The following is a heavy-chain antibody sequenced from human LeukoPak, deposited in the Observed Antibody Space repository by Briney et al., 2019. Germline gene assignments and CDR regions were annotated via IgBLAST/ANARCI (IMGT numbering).Heavy chain of an antibody. Sequence: SETLSLTCAVYGGSFSGYYWSWIRQPPGKGLEWIGEINHSGSTNYNPSLKSRVTISVDTSKNQFSLKLSSVTAADTAVYYCARDRGSDYGDYENAFDIWGQGTMVTVSS. CDR3: ARDRGSDYGDYENAFDI. J-gene: IGHJ3*02. CDR2: INHSGST. CDR1: GGSFSGYY. V-gene: IGHV4-34*01. D-gene: IGHD4-17*01.